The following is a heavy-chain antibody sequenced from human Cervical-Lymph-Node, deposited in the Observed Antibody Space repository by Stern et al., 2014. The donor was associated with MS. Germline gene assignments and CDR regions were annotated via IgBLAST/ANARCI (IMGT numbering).Heavy chain of an antibody. Sequence: EVQLVESGGDLMQPGGSLRLSCAASGFLVSGHYMNWVRQAPGKGLEWVSIIYSNGNTFYADSVKGRFTISRDNSNNTLFLQMDSLRVEDTAVYYCARVTSSGWHTRTNFDSWGQGTLVTVSS. CDR1: GFLVSGHY. CDR2: IYSNGNT. J-gene: IGHJ4*02. CDR3: ARVTSSGWHTRTNFDS. D-gene: IGHD6-19*01. V-gene: IGHV3-53*01.